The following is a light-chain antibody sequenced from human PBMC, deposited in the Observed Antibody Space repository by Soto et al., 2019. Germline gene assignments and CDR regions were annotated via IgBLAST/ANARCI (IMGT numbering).Light chain of an antibody. V-gene: IGKV1-5*03. CDR1: QSVNSW. CDR3: QQYKTYWT. J-gene: IGKJ1*01. CDR2: RAS. Sequence: IQMTQSPSALTASVGDRVTITCRASQSVNSWVAWYQQKSGKAPNLLIYRASTLENGVPLRFSGSGSETEFTLTISSLQPEDSATYYCQQYKTYWTFGQGTKVDIK.